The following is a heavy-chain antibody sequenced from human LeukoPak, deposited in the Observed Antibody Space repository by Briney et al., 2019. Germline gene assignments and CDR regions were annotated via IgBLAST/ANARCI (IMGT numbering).Heavy chain of an antibody. J-gene: IGHJ3*02. V-gene: IGHV4-59*01. CDR1: GGSINSYY. CDR2: IYYSGST. D-gene: IGHD6-19*01. CDR3: ARSIAVAGNDAFDI. Sequence: SETLSLTCTVSGGSINSYYWSWIRQPPGKELEWIGYIYYSGSTNYNPSLKSRVTISVDTSKNQFSLKLTSVTAADTAVYYCARSIAVAGNDAFDIWGRGTMVTVSS.